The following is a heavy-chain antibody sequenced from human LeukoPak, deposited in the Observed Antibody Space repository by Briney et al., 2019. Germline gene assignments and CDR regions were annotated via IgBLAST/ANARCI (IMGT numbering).Heavy chain of an antibody. CDR2: INPNSGGT. Sequence: ASVKVSCKAPGYTFTGYYMHWVRQAPGQGLEWMGWINPNSGGTNYAQKFQGRVTMTRDTSISTAYVELSRLRSDDSAVYFCARPYAVAGPIDYWGQGTLVTVSS. D-gene: IGHD6-19*01. CDR1: GYTFTGYY. V-gene: IGHV1-2*02. J-gene: IGHJ4*02. CDR3: ARPYAVAGPIDY.